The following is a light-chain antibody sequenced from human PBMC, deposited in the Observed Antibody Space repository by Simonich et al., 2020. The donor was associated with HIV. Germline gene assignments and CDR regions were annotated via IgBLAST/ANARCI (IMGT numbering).Light chain of an antibody. V-gene: IGLV1-40*01. CDR1: SSNIGAGYD. CDR3: QSYDSSLSRYV. Sequence: QSVLTQPPSVSGAPGQRVTISCAGSSSNIGAGYDVNWYQQLPGTAPKLHIYCNTKRPSGVPYRFSGSKSGTSASLAITGLQAEDEADYYCQSYDSSLSRYVFGTGTKVTVL. J-gene: IGLJ1*01. CDR2: CNT.